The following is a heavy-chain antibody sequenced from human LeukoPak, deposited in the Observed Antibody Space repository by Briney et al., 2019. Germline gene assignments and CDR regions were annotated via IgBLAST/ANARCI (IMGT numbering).Heavy chain of an antibody. CDR1: GGSISSGDYY. CDR3: ARASLPLRPLASSSWFKSAPPGAEGRAFDI. J-gene: IGHJ3*02. V-gene: IGHV4-30-4*01. Sequence: SETLSLTCTVSGGSISSGDYYWSWIRQPPGKGLEWIGYIYYSGSTYCNPSLKSRVTISVDTSKNQFSLKLSSVTAADTAVYYCARASLPLRPLASSSWFKSAPPGAEGRAFDIWGQGTMVTVSS. CDR2: IYYSGST. D-gene: IGHD6-13*01.